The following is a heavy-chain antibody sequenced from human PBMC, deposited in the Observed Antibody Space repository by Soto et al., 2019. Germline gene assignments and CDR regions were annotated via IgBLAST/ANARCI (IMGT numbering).Heavy chain of an antibody. CDR1: GGSISSSSYY. CDR2: IYYSGST. V-gene: IGHV4-39*01. CDR3: ARIYRLQENWCDP. Sequence: QLQLQESGPGLVKPSETLSLTCTVSGGSISSSSYYWGWIRQPPGKGLEWIGSIYYSGSTYYNPSLKSRVTISVDTSKNQFSLKLSSVTAADTAVYYCARIYRLQENWCDPWGQGTLVTVSS. J-gene: IGHJ5*02. D-gene: IGHD4-4*01.